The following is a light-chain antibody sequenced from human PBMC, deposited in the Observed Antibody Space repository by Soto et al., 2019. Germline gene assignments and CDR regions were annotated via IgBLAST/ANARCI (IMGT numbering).Light chain of an antibody. CDR1: SSDVGSYKR. CDR2: EVS. Sequence: QSALTQPPSVSGSPGQSVTIFCTGSSSDVGSYKRVSWYQQPPGTAPKLMIFEVSNRPSGVPDRFSGSKSGNTASLTISGLQADDEANYYCSSYTSGSTFVFGGGTKLTVL. V-gene: IGLV2-18*02. CDR3: SSYTSGSTFV. J-gene: IGLJ2*01.